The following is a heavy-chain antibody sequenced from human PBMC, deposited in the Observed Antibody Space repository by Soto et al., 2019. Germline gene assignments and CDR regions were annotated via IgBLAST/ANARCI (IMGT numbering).Heavy chain of an antibody. D-gene: IGHD1-26*01. CDR3: ARQEGATVLFYYGMDV. CDR1: GYNFTNYW. CDR2: IYPGDSDT. Sequence: PGESLKISCKGSGYNFTNYWIGWVRQMPGKGLEWMGIIYPGDSDTRYSPSFQGQVTISADKSISAAYLRWSSLKASDTAMYYCARQEGATVLFYYGMDVWGQGTTVTVSS. J-gene: IGHJ6*02. V-gene: IGHV5-51*01.